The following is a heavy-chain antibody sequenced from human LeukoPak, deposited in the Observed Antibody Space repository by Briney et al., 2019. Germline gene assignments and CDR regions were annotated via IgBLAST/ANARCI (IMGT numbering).Heavy chain of an antibody. J-gene: IGHJ3*02. CDR2: IKSKTDGGTT. D-gene: IGHD3-22*01. CDR3: TTDPYYYDSSGYGDAFDI. CDR1: GFIFSSYS. Sequence: GGSLRLSCAASGFIFSSYSMNWVRQAPGKGLEWVGRIKSKTDGGTTDYAAPVKGRFTISRDDSKNTLYLQMNSLKTEDTAVYYCTTDPYYYDSSGYGDAFDIWGQGTMVTVSS. V-gene: IGHV3-15*01.